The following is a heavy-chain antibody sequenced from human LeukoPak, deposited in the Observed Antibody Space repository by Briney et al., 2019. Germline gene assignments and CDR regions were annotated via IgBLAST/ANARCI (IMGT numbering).Heavy chain of an antibody. CDR1: GFTFKNYG. J-gene: IGHJ4*02. Sequence: GGSLRLSCAASGFTFKNYGMHWVRQAPGKGLEWVAVIWYDGSKKYYGESVKGRFTISRDNSKNTLYLQMDGLRDEDTAVYYCAGDERSRYLDLWGQGTLVIVSS. CDR2: IWYDGSKK. CDR3: AGDERSRYLDL. V-gene: IGHV3-33*01. D-gene: IGHD2-2*01.